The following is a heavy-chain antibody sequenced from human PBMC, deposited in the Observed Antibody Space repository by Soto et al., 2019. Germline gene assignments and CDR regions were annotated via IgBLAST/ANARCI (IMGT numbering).Heavy chain of an antibody. CDR3: GSGTWNDEYSYYYGMEV. CDR2: IIPIFGTA. D-gene: IGHD1-1*01. Sequence: SVKVSCKASGGTFSSYAISWVRQAPGQGLEWMGGIIPIFGTANYAQKFQGRVTITAGESTSTAYMELSSLRSADTAVYFRGSGTWNDEYSYYYGMEVWGQGTTVTVSS. CDR1: GGTFSSYA. V-gene: IGHV1-69*13. J-gene: IGHJ6*02.